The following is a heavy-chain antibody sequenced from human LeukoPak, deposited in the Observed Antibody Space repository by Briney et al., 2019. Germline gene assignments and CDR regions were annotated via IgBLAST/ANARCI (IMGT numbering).Heavy chain of an antibody. D-gene: IGHD4-17*01. CDR2: IYTSGST. CDR1: GGSISSYY. CDR3: ARHSPATATPWENYFDY. J-gene: IGHJ4*02. Sequence: PSETLSLTCTVSGGSISSYYWSWIRQPAGKGLEWIGRIYTSGSTNYNPSLKSRVTISVDTSKNQFSLKLSSVTAADTAVYYCARHSPATATPWENYFDYWGQGTLVTVSS. V-gene: IGHV4-4*07.